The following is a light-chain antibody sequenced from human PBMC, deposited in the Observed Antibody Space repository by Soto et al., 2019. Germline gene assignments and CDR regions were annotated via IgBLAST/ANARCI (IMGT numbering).Light chain of an antibody. CDR2: DTS. Sequence: QAVVTQEPSLNVSPGGTVTLTCGSSTGTVTSGHFPYWFQQKPGQAPRTLIYDTSNRHSWTPARFSGSLLGGKAALTLSGAQPEDEAEYYCLLYFSGVQVFGGGTKLTVL. V-gene: IGLV7-46*01. J-gene: IGLJ2*01. CDR3: LLYFSGVQV. CDR1: TGTVTSGHF.